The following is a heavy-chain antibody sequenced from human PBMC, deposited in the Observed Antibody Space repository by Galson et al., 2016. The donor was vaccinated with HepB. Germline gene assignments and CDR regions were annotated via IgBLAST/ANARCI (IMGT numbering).Heavy chain of an antibody. J-gene: IGHJ5*02. Sequence: SLRLSCAASGFTFSSYGMHWVRQAPGKGLEWVAVIWYDGSNKTYADSVKGRFTISRANSKNTVYLQMNSLRAEDTAVYYCAREVGYSYVVTINWFDPWGQGTLVTVSS. V-gene: IGHV3-33*01. CDR2: IWYDGSNK. CDR1: GFTFSSYG. CDR3: AREVGYSYVVTINWFDP. D-gene: IGHD5-18*01.